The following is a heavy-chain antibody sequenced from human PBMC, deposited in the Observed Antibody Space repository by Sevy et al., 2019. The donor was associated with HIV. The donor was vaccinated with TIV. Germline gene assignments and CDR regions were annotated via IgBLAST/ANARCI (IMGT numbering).Heavy chain of an antibody. J-gene: IGHJ4*02. CDR1: GGSISSYY. CDR2: IYYSGST. Sequence: SETLSLTCTVSGGSISSYYWSWIRQPPGNGLEWIGYIYYSGSTNYNPSLKSRVTISVDTSKNQFSLKLSSVTAADTAVYYCAREDDFGYYFDYSGQGTLVTVSS. V-gene: IGHV4-59*01. D-gene: IGHD3-3*01. CDR3: AREDDFGYYFDY.